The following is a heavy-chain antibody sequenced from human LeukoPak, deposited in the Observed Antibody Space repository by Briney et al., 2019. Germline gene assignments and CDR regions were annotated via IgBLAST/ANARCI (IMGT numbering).Heavy chain of an antibody. CDR2: INSDGSST. D-gene: IGHD4-23*01. Sequence: GGSLRLSCAASGFTSSSYWMHWVRQAPGKGLVWVSRINSDGSSTSYADSVKGRFTISRDNAKNTLYLQMNSLRAEDTAVYYCARANRDYGGNPAWVDYWGQGTLVTVSS. J-gene: IGHJ4*02. V-gene: IGHV3-74*01. CDR1: GFTSSSYW. CDR3: ARANRDYGGNPAWVDY.